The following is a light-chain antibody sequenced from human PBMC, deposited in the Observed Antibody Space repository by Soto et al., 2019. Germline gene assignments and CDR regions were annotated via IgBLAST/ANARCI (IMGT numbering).Light chain of an antibody. Sequence: SALTQPPSVSGSPGQSVAISCTGTSSDVGSYNRVSWYQQPPGAAPKLMIYEVSNRPSGVPDRFSGSKSGNTASLTISGLQAADEADYYCNSYTGSSTYVFGTGTKLTVL. CDR2: EVS. J-gene: IGLJ1*01. CDR3: NSYTGSSTYV. V-gene: IGLV2-18*02. CDR1: SSDVGSYNR.